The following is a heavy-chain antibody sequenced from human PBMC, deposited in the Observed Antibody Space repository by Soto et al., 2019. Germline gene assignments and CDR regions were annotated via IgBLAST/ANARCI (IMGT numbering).Heavy chain of an antibody. V-gene: IGHV1-69*02. Sequence: QVQLVQSGAEVKKPGSSVKVSCKASGGTFSSYTISWVRQAPGQGLEWMGRIIPILGIANYAQKFQGRVTITADKSTSTAYMELRSLRSDDTPVYYCARGSIVVVPAAIWSAHWFDPWGQGTLVTVSS. CDR3: ARGSIVVVPAAIWSAHWFDP. J-gene: IGHJ5*02. CDR1: GGTFSSYT. D-gene: IGHD2-2*01. CDR2: IIPILGIA.